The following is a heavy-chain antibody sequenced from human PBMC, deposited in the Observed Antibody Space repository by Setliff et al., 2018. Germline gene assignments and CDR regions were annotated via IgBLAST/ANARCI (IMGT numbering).Heavy chain of an antibody. CDR3: AKDSRYCSGGSCSEPDAFDI. CDR2: IWYDGSNK. V-gene: IGHV3-33*06. CDR1: GFTFSSCG. J-gene: IGHJ3*02. Sequence: RLSCAASGFTFSSCGMHWVRQAPGKGLEWVAVIWYDGSNKYYADSVKGRFTISRDNSKNTLFLQMNSLRAEDTAVYYCAKDSRYCSGGSCSEPDAFDIWGQGTMVTVSS. D-gene: IGHD2-15*01.